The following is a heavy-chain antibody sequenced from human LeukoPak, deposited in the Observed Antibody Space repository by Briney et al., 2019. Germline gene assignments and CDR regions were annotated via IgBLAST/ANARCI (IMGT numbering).Heavy chain of an antibody. CDR2: IKQDGSEK. V-gene: IGHV3-7*01. Sequence: GGSLRLSCAASRFTFSSYWMSWVRQAPGKGLEWVANIKQDGSEKYYVDSVKGRFTISRDNARNSLYLQMNSLRAEDTAVYYCARERWGSGSYPNYFDDWGQGTLVTVSS. J-gene: IGHJ4*02. CDR3: ARERWGSGSYPNYFDD. D-gene: IGHD3-10*01. CDR1: RFTFSSYW.